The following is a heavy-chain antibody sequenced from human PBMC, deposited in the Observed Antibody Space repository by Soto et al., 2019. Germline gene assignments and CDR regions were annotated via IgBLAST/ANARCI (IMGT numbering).Heavy chain of an antibody. V-gene: IGHV4-31*03. CDR2: IYYSGST. Sequence: PSETLSLTCTVSGGSISSGGYYWSWIRQHPGKGLEWIGYIYYSGSTYYNPSLKSRVTISVDTSKNQFSLKLSSVTAADTAVYYCARATFGAYCGGDCYFPHFDYWGQGTLVTVSS. CDR1: GGSISSGGYY. CDR3: ARATFGAYCGGDCYFPHFDY. J-gene: IGHJ4*02. D-gene: IGHD2-21*02.